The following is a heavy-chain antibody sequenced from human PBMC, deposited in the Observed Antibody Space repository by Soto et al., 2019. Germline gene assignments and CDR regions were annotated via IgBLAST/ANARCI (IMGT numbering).Heavy chain of an antibody. D-gene: IGHD1-7*01. V-gene: IGHV5-51*01. CDR2: IWPGDSDT. Sequence: PGESLKISCKGSGYSFTNYWIGWVRQMPGKGLEWMGIIWPGDSDTRYSPSFQGQVTISADKSINTAYLQWSSLKASDTAMYFCARLANYHLHYWGQGTLVTVSS. J-gene: IGHJ4*02. CDR3: ARLANYHLHY. CDR1: GYSFTNYW.